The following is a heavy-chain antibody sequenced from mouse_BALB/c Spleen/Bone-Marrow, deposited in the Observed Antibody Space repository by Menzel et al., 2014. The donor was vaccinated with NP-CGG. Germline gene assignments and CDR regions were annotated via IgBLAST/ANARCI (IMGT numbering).Heavy chain of an antibody. CDR2: INPYTGAT. CDR3: ARGDWFTY. Sequence: EVQLQQSGPELVKPGTSVKISCKASGYSFTGYYMHWVKQSHVKSLEWIGRINPYTGATTYNQNFNVKASLTVDKSSSTAYMELHSLASEDSAVYCCARGDWFTYWGQGTLVTVSA. J-gene: IGHJ3*01. V-gene: IGHV1-42*01. CDR1: GYSFTGYY.